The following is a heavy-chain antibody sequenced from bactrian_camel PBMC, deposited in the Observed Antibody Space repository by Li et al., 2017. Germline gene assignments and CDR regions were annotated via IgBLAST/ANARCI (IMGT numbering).Heavy chain of an antibody. Sequence: VQLVESGGGSVQAGGSLSLSCAGSGFTHSVCTMGWYRQTPGKERVVVSTILSDGTTYYADSVKGRFTISQDNAKDTVYLQMNSLKPEDTAMYSCKTTGWVPVCFLNYWGQGTQVTVS. J-gene: IGHJ4*01. D-gene: IGHD5*01. CDR3: KTTGWVPVCFLNY. CDR1: GFTHSVCT. V-gene: IGHV3S53*01. CDR2: ILSDGTT.